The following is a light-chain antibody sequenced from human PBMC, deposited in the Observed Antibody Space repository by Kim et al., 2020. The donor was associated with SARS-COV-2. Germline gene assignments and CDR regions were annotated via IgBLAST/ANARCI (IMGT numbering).Light chain of an antibody. CDR3: MQATQFPWT. CDR2: KMS. V-gene: IGKV2-24*01. Sequence: DIVMTQTPLSSPVSLGQPASISCRSSHSLVHSDGNTYLNWLQQRPGQPPRVLIYKMSNRFSGVPDRFSGSGAGTDFTLQISRLEAEDVGVYYCMQATQFPWTFGQGTNVDIK. CDR1: HSLVHSDGNTY. J-gene: IGKJ1*01.